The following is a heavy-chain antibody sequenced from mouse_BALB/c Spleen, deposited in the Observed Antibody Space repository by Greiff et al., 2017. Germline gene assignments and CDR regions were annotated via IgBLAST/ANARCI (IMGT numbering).Heavy chain of an antibody. J-gene: IGHJ3*01. V-gene: IGHV1-82*01. Sequence: QVQLQQSGPELVKPGASVKISCKASGYAFSSSWMNWVKQRPGQGLEWIGRIYPGDGDTNYNGKFKGKATLTADKSSSTAYMQLSSLTSVDSAVYFCARYWDGFAYWGQGTLVTVSA. CDR2: IYPGDGDT. D-gene: IGHD4-1*01. CDR1: GYAFSSSW. CDR3: ARYWDGFAY.